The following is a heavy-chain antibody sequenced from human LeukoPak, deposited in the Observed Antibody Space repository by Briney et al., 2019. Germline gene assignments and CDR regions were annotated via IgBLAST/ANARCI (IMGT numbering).Heavy chain of an antibody. J-gene: IGHJ6*02. CDR2: TWCDGSDK. CDR3: ARDRTWYSNFGMDV. D-gene: IGHD6-13*01. V-gene: IGHV3-33*01. Sequence: GGSLRLSCAASEFTFSNYGMHWVRQAPGKGLEWVAGTWCDGSDKYYLDSVKGRFTISRDNTKNTLYLQMNSLRAEDTALYYCARDRTWYSNFGMDVWGQRTTVTVSS. CDR1: EFTFSNYG.